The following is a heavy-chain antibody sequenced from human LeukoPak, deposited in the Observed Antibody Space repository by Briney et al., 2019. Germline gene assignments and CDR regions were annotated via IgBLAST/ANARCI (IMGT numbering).Heavy chain of an antibody. Sequence: SVKVSCKASGYTFTSYAISWVRQAPGQGLEWMGGIIPIFGTANYAQKFQGRVTITADESTSTAYMELSSLRSEDTAVYYCADLIGYCTNGVCSPGGWFDPWGQGTLVTVSS. CDR1: GYTFTSYA. CDR2: IIPIFGTA. D-gene: IGHD2-8*01. J-gene: IGHJ5*02. CDR3: ADLIGYCTNGVCSPGGWFDP. V-gene: IGHV1-69*13.